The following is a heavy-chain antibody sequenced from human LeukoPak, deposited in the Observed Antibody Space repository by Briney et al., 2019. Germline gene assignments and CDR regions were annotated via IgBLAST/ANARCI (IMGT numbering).Heavy chain of an antibody. V-gene: IGHV1-18*01. D-gene: IGHD4-23*01. Sequence: ASVKVSCKASGYTFSNYGIGWVRQAPGQGLEWMGWISGYNGNTNYAQKFQGRVSMTTDTSTSTAYMELTSLTSDDTAMYYCTRLVIYPAYYYYMDVWGEGTTLTVYS. CDR3: TRLVIYPAYYYYMDV. J-gene: IGHJ6*03. CDR1: GYTFSNYG. CDR2: ISGYNGNT.